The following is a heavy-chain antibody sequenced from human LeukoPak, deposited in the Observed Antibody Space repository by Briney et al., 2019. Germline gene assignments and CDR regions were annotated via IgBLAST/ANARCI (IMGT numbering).Heavy chain of an antibody. Sequence: ASVKVSCKASGYTFTSYYMHWVRQAPGQGLEWMGIINPSGGSTSYAQKFQGRVTMTRDTSTSAVYMELSSLRSEDTAVYYCASEFTGWFDPWGQGTLVTVSS. CDR2: INPSGGST. CDR1: GYTFTSYY. D-gene: IGHD2-8*02. CDR3: ASEFTGWFDP. J-gene: IGHJ5*02. V-gene: IGHV1-46*01.